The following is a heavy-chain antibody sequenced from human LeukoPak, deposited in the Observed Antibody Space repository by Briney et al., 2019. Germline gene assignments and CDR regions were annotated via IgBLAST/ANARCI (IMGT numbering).Heavy chain of an antibody. CDR3: ARDPGIAVAGWWFDP. V-gene: IGHV3-64*02. D-gene: IGHD6-19*01. J-gene: IGHJ5*02. CDR2: ISTNGGST. CDR1: GFTFSSYA. Sequence: GGSLRLSCAASGFTFSSYAMHWVRQAPGKGLEYVSGISTNGGSTYYADSVKGRFTISRDNAKNSLYLQMNSLRAEDTAVYYCARDPGIAVAGWWFDPWGQGTLVTVSS.